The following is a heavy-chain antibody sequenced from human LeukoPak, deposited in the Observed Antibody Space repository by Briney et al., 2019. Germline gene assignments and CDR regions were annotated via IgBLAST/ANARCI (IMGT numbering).Heavy chain of an antibody. D-gene: IGHD3-22*01. CDR1: GGTFSSYA. J-gene: IGHJ4*02. CDR2: IIPILGIA. CDR3: ASAPRRAMIVVHPTYYFYY. Sequence: SVKVSCKASGGTFSSYAISWVRQAPGQGLEWMGRIIPILGIANYAQKFQGRVTITADKSTSTAYMELSSLRSEDTAVYYCASAPRRAMIVVHPTYYFYYWGQGTLVTVSS. V-gene: IGHV1-69*04.